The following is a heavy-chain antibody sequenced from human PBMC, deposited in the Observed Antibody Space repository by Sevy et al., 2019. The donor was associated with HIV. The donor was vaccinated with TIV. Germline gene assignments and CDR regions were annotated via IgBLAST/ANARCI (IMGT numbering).Heavy chain of an antibody. J-gene: IGHJ4*02. V-gene: IGHV4-38-2*01. CDR2: IHYSGST. CDR1: GSYISSSYW. D-gene: IGHD7-27*01. Sequence: LSLTCVVSGSYISSSYWWDWFRRPPGKGLEWIGAIHYSGSTQYTPSLRSRVTVSADTSKNQFSLRLTSMTAADTAVYYCASHDWGREDYWGQGTLVTVSS. CDR3: ASHDWGREDY.